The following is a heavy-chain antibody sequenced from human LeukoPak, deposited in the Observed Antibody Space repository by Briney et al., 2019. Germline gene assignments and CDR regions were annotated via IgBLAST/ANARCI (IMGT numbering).Heavy chain of an antibody. V-gene: IGHV3-23*01. CDR3: AKGGTPGYSSGWAPFDY. CDR1: GFTFSSYA. D-gene: IGHD6-19*01. CDR2: ISGSGGST. Sequence: PGGSLRLSCAASGFTFSSYAMSWVRQAPGKGLEWVSAISGSGGSTYYADSVKGRFTISRDNSKNTLYLQMNSLRAEDTAVYYCAKGGTPGYSSGWAPFDYWGQGTLVTVSS. J-gene: IGHJ4*02.